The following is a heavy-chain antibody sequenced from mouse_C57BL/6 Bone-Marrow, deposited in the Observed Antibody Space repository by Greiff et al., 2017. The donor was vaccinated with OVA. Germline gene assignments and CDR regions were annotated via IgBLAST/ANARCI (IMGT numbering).Heavy chain of an antibody. D-gene: IGHD2-1*01. J-gene: IGHJ4*01. CDR2: IDPETGGT. CDR1: GYTFTDYE. CDR3: YIYYGNYEGAMDY. Sequence: VKLVESGAELVRPGASVTLSCKASGYTFTDYEMHWVKQTPVHGLEWIGAIDPETGGTAYNQKFKGKAILTADKSSSTAYMELRSLTSEDSAVYYCYIYYGNYEGAMDYWGQGTSVTVSS. V-gene: IGHV1-15*01.